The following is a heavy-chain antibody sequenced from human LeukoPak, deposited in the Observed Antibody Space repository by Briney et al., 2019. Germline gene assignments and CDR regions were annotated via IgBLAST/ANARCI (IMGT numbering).Heavy chain of an antibody. J-gene: IGHJ5*02. D-gene: IGHD3-22*01. CDR3: ARHNVVNNWFDP. CDR2: IYYSGST. Sequence: PSETLSLTCTVSGGSISSGYHYWGWIRQPPGKGLEWIGSIYYSGSTYYNPSLKSRVTISVDTSKNQFSLMLSSVAAADTVVYYCARHNVVNNWFDPWGQGTLVSVSS. V-gene: IGHV4-39*01. CDR1: GGSISSGYHY.